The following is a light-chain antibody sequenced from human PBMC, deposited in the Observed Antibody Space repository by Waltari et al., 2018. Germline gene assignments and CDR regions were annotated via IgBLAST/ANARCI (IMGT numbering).Light chain of an antibody. J-gene: IGKJ1*01. CDR3: QHYVRLPAT. CDR1: QSVGRS. CDR2: EAS. V-gene: IGKV3-20*01. Sequence: EIVLTQSPGTLSLSPGERATLACRASQSVGRSLAWYQQQPGQAPRLLIYEASRRATGIPDRFSGSGSGTDFSLTISRLEPEDFAVYYCQHYVRLPATFGQGTKVEI.